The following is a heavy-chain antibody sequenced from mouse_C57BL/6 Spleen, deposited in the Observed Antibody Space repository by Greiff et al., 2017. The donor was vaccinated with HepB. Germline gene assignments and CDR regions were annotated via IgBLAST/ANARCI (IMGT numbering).Heavy chain of an antibody. CDR2: ISYDGSN. J-gene: IGHJ3*01. V-gene: IGHV3-6*01. CDR3: AREGYGSSYDWFAY. Sequence: EVKLQESGPGLVKPSQSLSLTCSVTGYSITSGYYWNWIRQFPGNKLEWMGYISYDGSNNYNPSLKNRISITRDTSKNQFFLKLNSVTTEDTATYYCAREGYGSSYDWFAYWGQGTLVTVSA. D-gene: IGHD1-1*01. CDR1: GYSITSGYY.